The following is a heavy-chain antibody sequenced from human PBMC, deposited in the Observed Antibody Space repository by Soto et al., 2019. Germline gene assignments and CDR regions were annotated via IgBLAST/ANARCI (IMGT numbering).Heavy chain of an antibody. J-gene: IGHJ6*02. CDR3: SSRLTEDYSSYYGMDV. Sequence: SVKVSCKASGGTFSSYAISWVRQARGRGRKWMGGLIPICGTATYTQNFQARVTTTTDKPTSTAYMELSNLKSEDTAVSYFSSRLTEDYSSYYGMDVWGQGTTVTVSS. V-gene: IGHV1-69*05. D-gene: IGHD6-6*01. CDR1: GGTFSSYA. CDR2: LIPICGTA.